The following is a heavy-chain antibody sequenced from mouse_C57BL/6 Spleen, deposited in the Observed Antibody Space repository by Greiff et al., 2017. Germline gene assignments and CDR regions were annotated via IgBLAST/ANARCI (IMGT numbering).Heavy chain of an antibody. CDR2: IYPGSGST. CDR3: ARCTWTRAWFAY. Sequence: QVQLQQPGAELVKPGASVKMSCKASGYTFTSYWITWVKQRPGQGLEWIGDIYPGSGSTNYNEKFTSKATLTVYTSSSTAYMQLSSLTSEDSAVYYCARCTWTRAWFAYWGQGTLVTVSA. J-gene: IGHJ3*01. V-gene: IGHV1-55*01. CDR1: GYTFTSYW.